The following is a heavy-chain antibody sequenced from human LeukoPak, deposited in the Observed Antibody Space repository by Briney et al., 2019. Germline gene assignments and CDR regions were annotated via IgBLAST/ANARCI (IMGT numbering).Heavy chain of an antibody. J-gene: IGHJ5*02. V-gene: IGHV1-2*02. CDR3: ARIQYYYDSSGAP. Sequence: GASVKVSCKASGYTFIDYYMHWVRQAPGQGLEWMGWINPNSGGTNYAQKFQGRVTMTRDTSISTAYMELSRLRSDDTAVYYCARIQYYYDSSGAPWGQGTLVTVSS. D-gene: IGHD3-22*01. CDR1: GYTFIDYY. CDR2: INPNSGGT.